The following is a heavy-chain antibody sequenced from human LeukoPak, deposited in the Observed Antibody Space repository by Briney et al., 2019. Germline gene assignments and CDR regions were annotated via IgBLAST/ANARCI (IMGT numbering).Heavy chain of an antibody. CDR3: ARAFSGFWEFDF. Sequence: SETLSLTCAVSGASFSNYSWNWIRQLPGAGLEWIAEINFTGNTETGTTSYSPSLKSRVTISADTSPNQLSLPLRSATVADTGVYFCARAFSGFWEFDFWGQGTLVTVSS. D-gene: IGHD3-3*01. CDR1: GASFSNYS. V-gene: IGHV4-34*01. CDR2: INFTGNTETGTT. J-gene: IGHJ4*02.